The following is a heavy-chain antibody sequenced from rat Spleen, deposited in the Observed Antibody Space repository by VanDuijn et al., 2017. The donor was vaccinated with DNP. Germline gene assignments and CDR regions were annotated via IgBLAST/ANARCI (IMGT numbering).Heavy chain of an antibody. Sequence: EVQLVESGGGPVQPGRSLKLSCLASGFIFSNHWMTWIRQAPGKGLEWVASITNTCDSTYYSDSVKGRFSISRDNAKSTLYLQVNSLRSEDTATYYCTSNPHIRTAAPFDYWGQGVMVTVSS. CDR2: ITNTCDST. V-gene: IGHV5-31*01. J-gene: IGHJ2*01. D-gene: IGHD3-8*01. CDR3: TSNPHIRTAAPFDY. CDR1: GFIFSNHW.